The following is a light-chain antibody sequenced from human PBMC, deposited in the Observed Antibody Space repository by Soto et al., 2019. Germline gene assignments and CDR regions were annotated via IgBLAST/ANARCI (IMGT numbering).Light chain of an antibody. CDR3: SSYTSSRENV. V-gene: IGLV2-14*01. CDR2: DVS. CDR1: SSDVGRYNY. J-gene: IGLJ1*01. Sequence: QSALTQPASVSGSPGQSITISCTGTSSDVGRYNYVSWYQQHPGKAPKLMIYDVSNRPSGISNRFSGSKSGNTASLTISGLQAEDEADYYCSSYTSSRENVFGTGTKLTVL.